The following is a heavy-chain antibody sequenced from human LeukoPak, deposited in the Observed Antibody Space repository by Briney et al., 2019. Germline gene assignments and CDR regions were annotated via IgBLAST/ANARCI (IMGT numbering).Heavy chain of an antibody. V-gene: IGHV3-23*01. J-gene: IGHJ4*02. Sequence: GGSLRLSCAASGFTFSSYAMSWVRQAPGKGLEWVSAISGSGGSTYYADSVKGRFTITRDNSKNTLCLQMNSLRAEDTAVYYCAKASNSYYYPFDHWGQGTLVTVSS. CDR2: ISGSGGST. CDR3: AKASNSYYYPFDH. D-gene: IGHD3-22*01. CDR1: GFTFSSYA.